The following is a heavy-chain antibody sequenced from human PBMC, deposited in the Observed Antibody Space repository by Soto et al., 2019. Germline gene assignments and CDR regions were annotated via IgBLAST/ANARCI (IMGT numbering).Heavy chain of an antibody. CDR1: GFTFSNYG. CDR2: ISYDRSNK. J-gene: IGHJ4*02. D-gene: IGHD3-9*01. CDR3: AKGGGRHFDWLFNGEIDY. Sequence: QVRLVESGGGVVQPGRSLRLSCAASGFTFSNYGMHWVRQAPGKGLEWVAIISYDRSNKYYADSVKGRFTISRDNSKNTLYPQMNSLRAEDTAVYYCAKGGGRHFDWLFNGEIDYWGQGTLVTVSS. V-gene: IGHV3-30*18.